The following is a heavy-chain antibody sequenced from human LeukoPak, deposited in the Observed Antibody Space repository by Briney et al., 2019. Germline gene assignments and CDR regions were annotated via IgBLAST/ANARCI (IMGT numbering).Heavy chain of an antibody. CDR3: ARVIADTAMDDY. J-gene: IGHJ4*02. CDR1: GFTFSTYS. D-gene: IGHD5-18*01. CDR2: ISGSSTYI. V-gene: IGHV3-21*01. Sequence: GGSLRLSCAASGFTFSTYSVNWVRQAPGKGLEWVSSISGSSTYIYYADSVKGRFTISRDNAKNSLYLQMNSLRAEDTAVYYCARVIADTAMDDYWGQGTLVTVSS.